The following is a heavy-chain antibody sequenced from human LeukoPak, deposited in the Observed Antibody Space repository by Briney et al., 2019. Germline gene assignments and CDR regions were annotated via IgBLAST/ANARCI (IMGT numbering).Heavy chain of an antibody. CDR2: ISYDGSNK. Sequence: GGSVRLSCAASGFTFSSYAMHWVRQAPGKGLEWVAVISYDGSNKYYADSVKGRFTISRDNSKNTLYLQMNSLRAEDTAVYYCARAPKITMVRGVIFNYFDYWGQGTLVTVSS. D-gene: IGHD3-10*01. J-gene: IGHJ4*02. CDR1: GFTFSSYA. CDR3: ARAPKITMVRGVIFNYFDY. V-gene: IGHV3-30*04.